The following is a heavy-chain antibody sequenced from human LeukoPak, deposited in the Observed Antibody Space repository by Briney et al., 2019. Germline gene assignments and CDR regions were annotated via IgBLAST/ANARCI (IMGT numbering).Heavy chain of an antibody. D-gene: IGHD2-2*01. CDR2: IKSNGNEK. J-gene: IGHJ4*02. CDR1: GFTFNDYA. V-gene: IGHV3-30*02. CDR3: ARGVTSWPQGPYHFDY. Sequence: GGSLRLSCAVSGFTFNDYAMNWVRQAPGRGREWVASIKSNGNEKYSSDSLKGRFTISRDNSKNTLYLQMNTVRPADTALFYCARGVTSWPQGPYHFDYWGQGILITVSS.